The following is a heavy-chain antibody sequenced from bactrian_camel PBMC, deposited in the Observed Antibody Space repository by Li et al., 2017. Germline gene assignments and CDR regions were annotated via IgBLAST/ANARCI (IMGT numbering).Heavy chain of an antibody. D-gene: IGHD6*01. J-gene: IGHJ4*01. Sequence: HVQLVESGGGSVQAGGSLKLSCGISGSPLVRECMGWFRQVPGKEREGIARINRDGGTSIHADSVKGRFTISRDNAKRTVYLQMNSLKPEDTAMYYCAAGSGFDSWNQQHEYAYWGQGTQVTVS. CDR2: INRDGGTS. CDR3: AAGSGFDSWNQQHEYAY. V-gene: IGHV3S34*01. CDR1: GSPLVREC.